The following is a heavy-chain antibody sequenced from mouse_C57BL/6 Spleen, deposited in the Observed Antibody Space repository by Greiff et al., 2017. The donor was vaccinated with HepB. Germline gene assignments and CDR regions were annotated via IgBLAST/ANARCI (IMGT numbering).Heavy chain of an antibody. CDR1: GYTFTDYY. J-gene: IGHJ4*01. CDR3: ATAIVTTLYYYAMDY. Sequence: QVQLKQSGAELVRPGASVKLSCKASGYTFTDYYINWVKQRPGQGLEWIARIYPGSGNTYYNEKFKGKATLTAEKSSSTAYMQLSSLTSEDSAVYFCATAIVTTLYYYAMDYWGQGTSVTVSS. D-gene: IGHD2-12*01. CDR2: IYPGSGNT. V-gene: IGHV1-76*01.